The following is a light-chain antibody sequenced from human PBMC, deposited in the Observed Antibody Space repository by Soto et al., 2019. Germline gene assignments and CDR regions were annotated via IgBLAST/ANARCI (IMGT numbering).Light chain of an antibody. CDR2: NTN. V-gene: IGLV1-44*01. J-gene: IGLJ2*01. CDR1: SSKVGINS. CDR3: AAWDDSLNGPV. Sequence: QSVLTQPPSASGAPEQRGAIACSGSSSKVGINSVSWYKQFPGAAPKILINNTNQRPPGGPQPFSSSKSGTSAPLAVSCLQPEDEADYYCAAWDDSLNGPVFGGGTKLTVL.